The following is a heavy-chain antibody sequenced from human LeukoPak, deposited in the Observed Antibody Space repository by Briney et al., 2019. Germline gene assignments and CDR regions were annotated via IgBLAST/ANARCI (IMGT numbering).Heavy chain of an antibody. CDR1: GYTFTSYG. J-gene: IGHJ3*02. D-gene: IGHD3-9*01. V-gene: IGHV1-18*04. Sequence: ASVTVSCKASGYTFTSYGISWVRQAPGQGLEWMGWISAYNGNTNYAQKLQGRVTMTTDTSTSTAYMELRSLRSDDTAVYYCASGYYDILTDLHDAFDIWGQGTMVTVSA. CDR3: ASGYYDILTDLHDAFDI. CDR2: ISAYNGNT.